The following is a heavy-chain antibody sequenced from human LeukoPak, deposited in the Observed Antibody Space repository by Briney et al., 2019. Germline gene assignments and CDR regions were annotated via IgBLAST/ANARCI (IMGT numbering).Heavy chain of an antibody. CDR2: IYYSGST. V-gene: IGHV4-61*01. CDR3: ARHVGRDILTGYYKGEYNWFDP. Sequence: SETLSLTCTVSGGSVSSGYYYWTWIRQSPGKGLEWIGNIYYSGSTNYNPSLKSRVTISVDTSKNQFSLKLSSVTAADTAVYYCARHVGRDILTGYYKGEYNWFDPWGQGTLVTVSS. CDR1: GGSVSSGYYY. J-gene: IGHJ5*02. D-gene: IGHD3-9*01.